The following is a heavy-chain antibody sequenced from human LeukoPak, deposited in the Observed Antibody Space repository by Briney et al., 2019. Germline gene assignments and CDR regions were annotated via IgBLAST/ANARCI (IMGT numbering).Heavy chain of an antibody. CDR1: GYTFTSYG. CDR2: ISAYSGNT. D-gene: IGHD3-22*01. CDR3: ARAVLDYYDSSGYLDY. V-gene: IGHV1-18*01. Sequence: ASVKVSFKASGYTFTSYGISWVRQAPGQGLEWMGWISAYSGNTNYAQKLQGRVTMTTDTSTSTAYMELRSLRSDDTAVYYCARAVLDYYDSSGYLDYWGQGTLVTVSS. J-gene: IGHJ4*02.